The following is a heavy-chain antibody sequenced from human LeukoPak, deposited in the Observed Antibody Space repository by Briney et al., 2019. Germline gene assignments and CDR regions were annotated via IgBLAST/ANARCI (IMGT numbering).Heavy chain of an antibody. CDR3: ARGRSPGTSMEYYYYMDV. D-gene: IGHD1-1*01. CDR2: MNPNSGTT. V-gene: IGHV1-8*03. J-gene: IGHJ6*03. CDR1: GYTFTSYG. Sequence: ASVKVSCKASGYTFTSYGISWVRQAPGQGLEWMGWMNPNSGTTGYAQKFLGRVTITRNTSISTTYMELSSLRSEDTAVYYCARGRSPGTSMEYYYYMDVWGKGTTVTVSS.